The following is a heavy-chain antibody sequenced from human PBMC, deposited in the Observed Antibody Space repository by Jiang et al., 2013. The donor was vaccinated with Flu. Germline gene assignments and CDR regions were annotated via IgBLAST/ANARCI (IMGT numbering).Heavy chain of an antibody. CDR2: IYYTGNT. D-gene: IGHD3-3*01. Sequence: GLVKPSETLSLTCTVSGGSISSSNYYWGWMRQPPGKGLEWIGSIYYTGNTYYNPSLESRVTISIDTSKNQFSLKLASVTAADTAVYSCARGQGFRGAFDIWGQGKMVTVSS. CDR1: GGSISSSNYY. J-gene: IGHJ3*02. CDR3: ARGQGFRGAFDI. V-gene: IGHV4-39*01.